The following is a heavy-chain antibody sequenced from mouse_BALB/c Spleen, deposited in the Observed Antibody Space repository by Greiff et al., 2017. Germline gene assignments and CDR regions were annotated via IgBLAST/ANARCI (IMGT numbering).Heavy chain of an antibody. Sequence: EVHLVESGGGLVQPGGSLRLSCATSGFTFTDYYMSWVRQPPGKALEWLGFIRNKANGYTTEYSASVKGRFTISRDNSQSILYLQMNTLRAEDSATYYCARGIYYDYFDYWGQGTTLTVSS. CDR1: GFTFTDYY. V-gene: IGHV7-3*02. CDR3: ARGIYYDYFDY. J-gene: IGHJ2*01. D-gene: IGHD2-4*01. CDR2: IRNKANGYTT.